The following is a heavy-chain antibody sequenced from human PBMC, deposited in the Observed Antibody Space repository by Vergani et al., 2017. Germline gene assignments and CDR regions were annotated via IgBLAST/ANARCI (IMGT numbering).Heavy chain of an antibody. Sequence: EVQLLESGGGLVQPGGSLRLSCAASGFTFSSYAMSWVRQAPGKGLGWVSDISGSGGSTYYADSVKGRFTISRDNSKNTLYLQMNSLRAEDTAVYYCAKGGEQWLVLGYFDYWGQGTLVTVSS. D-gene: IGHD6-19*01. J-gene: IGHJ4*02. CDR3: AKGGEQWLVLGYFDY. V-gene: IGHV3-23*01. CDR2: ISGSGGST. CDR1: GFTFSSYA.